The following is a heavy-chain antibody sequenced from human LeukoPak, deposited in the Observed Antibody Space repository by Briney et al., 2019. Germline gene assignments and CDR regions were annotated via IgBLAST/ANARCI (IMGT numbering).Heavy chain of an antibody. CDR2: INPSGGTT. D-gene: IGHD3-16*01. V-gene: IGHV1-46*01. Sequence: VSVKVSCKASGYTFINYYIHWVRQAPGQGLEWMGIINPSGGTTSYAQKFQDRVTMTRDTSTSTVYMELSSLRSEDTAVYYCARDSLPYDYVWGSYLRGYMDVWGKGTTVTISS. J-gene: IGHJ6*03. CDR3: ARDSLPYDYVWGSYLRGYMDV. CDR1: GYTFINYY.